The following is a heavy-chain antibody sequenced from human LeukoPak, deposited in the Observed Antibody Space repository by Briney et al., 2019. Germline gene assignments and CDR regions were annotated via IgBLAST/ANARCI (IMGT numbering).Heavy chain of an antibody. V-gene: IGHV1-2*02. CDR1: GYTFTGYY. CDR3: AREEGEWFGELILPFEY. J-gene: IGHJ4*02. CDR2: INPNSGGT. Sequence: GASVKVSCKASGYTFTGYYLHWVRQAPGQELEWMGWINPNSGGTKNAQKFQVRVTLTRDTSISTAYMDLSRLRSDDTAVYYCAREEGEWFGELILPFEYWGQGTLVTVSS. D-gene: IGHD3-10*01.